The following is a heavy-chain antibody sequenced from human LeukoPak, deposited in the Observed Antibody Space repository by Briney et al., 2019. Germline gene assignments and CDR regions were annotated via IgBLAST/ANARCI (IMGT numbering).Heavy chain of an antibody. CDR1: GFTFSSYA. D-gene: IGHD6-19*01. J-gene: IGHJ5*02. CDR3: AKDYSSGWYWRADWFDP. CDR2: IGGSGGST. V-gene: IGHV3-23*01. Sequence: PGGSLRLSCAASGFTFSSYAMSWVRQAPGKGLEWVSAIGGSGGSTYYADSVKGRFTISRDNSKNTLYLQMNSLRAEDTAVYYCAKDYSSGWYWRADWFDPWGQGTLVTVSS.